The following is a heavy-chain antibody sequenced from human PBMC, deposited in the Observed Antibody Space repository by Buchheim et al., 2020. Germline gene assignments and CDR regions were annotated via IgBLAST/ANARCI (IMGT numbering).Heavy chain of an antibody. Sequence: QVQLQQWGAGLLKPSETLSLTCAVYGGSFSGYYWSWIRQPPGKGLEWIGEINHSGSTNYNPSLKSRVTISVDTSKNQFSLKLSSVTAADTAVYYCARRRRYSYGYYGMDVWGQGTT. V-gene: IGHV4-34*01. CDR3: ARRRRYSYGYYGMDV. CDR1: GGSFSGYY. J-gene: IGHJ6*02. D-gene: IGHD5-18*01. CDR2: INHSGST.